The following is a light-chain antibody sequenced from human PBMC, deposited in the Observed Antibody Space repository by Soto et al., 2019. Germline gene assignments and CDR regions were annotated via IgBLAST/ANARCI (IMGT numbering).Light chain of an antibody. Sequence: QSVLTQSPSASGTPGQRVTISCSGSSSNIGSHSVSWYQQVPGTAPKLLIHSNNNRPSGVPDRFSGSKSGTSASLAIAGLQADDEADYYCQSYDPTLRTSLFGGGTQLTVL. CDR3: QSYDPTLRTSL. CDR1: SSNIGSHS. CDR2: SNN. J-gene: IGLJ2*01. V-gene: IGLV1-44*01.